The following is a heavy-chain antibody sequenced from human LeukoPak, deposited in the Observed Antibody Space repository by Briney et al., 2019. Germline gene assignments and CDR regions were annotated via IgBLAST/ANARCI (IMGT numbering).Heavy chain of an antibody. CDR2: ISYDGSNK. Sequence: GGSLRLSCAASGFTFSSYAMHWVRQAPGKGLEWVAVISYDGSNKYYADSVKGRFTISRDNSKNTLYLQMNSLRAEDTAVYYCARDSGYCSGGSCYGGYYGMDVWGQGTTVTVSS. CDR3: ARDSGYCSGGSCYGGYYGMDV. V-gene: IGHV3-30-3*01. J-gene: IGHJ6*02. CDR1: GFTFSSYA. D-gene: IGHD2-15*01.